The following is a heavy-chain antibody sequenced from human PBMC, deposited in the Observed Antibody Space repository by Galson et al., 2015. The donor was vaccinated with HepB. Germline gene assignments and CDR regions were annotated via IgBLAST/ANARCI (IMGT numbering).Heavy chain of an antibody. J-gene: IGHJ3*02. CDR2: IKSKTDGGTT. CDR3: TTVRTMVRPGAFDI. V-gene: IGHV3-15*07. CDR1: GFTFSNAW. D-gene: IGHD3-10*01. Sequence: SLRLSCAASGFTFSNAWMNWVRQAPGKGLEWVGRIKSKTDGGTTDYAAPVKGRFTISRDDSKNTLYLQMNSLKTEDTAVYYCTTVRTMVRPGAFDIWGQGTMVTVSS.